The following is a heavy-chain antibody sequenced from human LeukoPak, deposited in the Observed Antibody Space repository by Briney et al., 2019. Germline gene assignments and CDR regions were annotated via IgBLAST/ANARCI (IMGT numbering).Heavy chain of an antibody. J-gene: IGHJ4*02. D-gene: IGHD3-22*01. CDR3: AREAYYYDSSGQNTLGY. CDR2: ISSSGST. CDR1: GDSISSGDYY. V-gene: IGHV4-61*02. Sequence: PSETLSLTCTVSGDSISSGDYYWSWIRQPAGKGLEWIGRISSSGSTNYNPSLKSRVTISVDTSKNQFSLKLSSVTAADTAVYYCAREAYYYDSSGQNTLGYWGQGTLVTVSS.